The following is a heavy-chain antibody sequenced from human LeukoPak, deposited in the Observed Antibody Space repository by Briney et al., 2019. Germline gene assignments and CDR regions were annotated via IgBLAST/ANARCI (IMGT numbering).Heavy chain of an antibody. J-gene: IGHJ4*02. CDR2: ISSSSSYI. CDR1: GFTFSSYS. V-gene: IGHV3-21*01. CDR3: ARERSRSQFRVYPVDY. D-gene: IGHD3-10*01. Sequence: PGGSLRLSRAASGFTFSSYSMNWVRQAPGKGLEWVSSISSSSSYIYYADSVKGRFTISRDNAKNSLYLQMNSLRAEDTAVYYCARERSRSQFRVYPVDYWGQGTLVTVPS.